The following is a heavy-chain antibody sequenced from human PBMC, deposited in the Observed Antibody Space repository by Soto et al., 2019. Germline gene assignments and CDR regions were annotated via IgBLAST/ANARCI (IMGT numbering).Heavy chain of an antibody. Sequence: PGGSLRLSCAASGFTFSYYSMHWVRQAPGKGLEWVAVISSDGGSYYYADSVKGRFTISRDNSKNTLYVQMNSLRGEDTAVYYCAREISTKFSVDYWGQGTLVTVSS. CDR2: ISSDGGSY. D-gene: IGHD1-26*01. J-gene: IGHJ4*02. CDR3: AREISTKFSVDY. V-gene: IGHV3-30-3*01. CDR1: GFTFSYYS.